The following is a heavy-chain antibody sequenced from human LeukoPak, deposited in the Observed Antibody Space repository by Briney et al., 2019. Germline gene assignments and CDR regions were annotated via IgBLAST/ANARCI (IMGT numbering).Heavy chain of an antibody. J-gene: IGHJ3*02. CDR3: ARVRCSGPWCPNARNAFDI. Sequence: ASVKVSCKASGYTFTSYGISWVRQAPGQGLEWMGWISAYNGNTNYAQKLQGRVTMTTDTSTSTAYMELRSLRSDDTAVYYCARVRCSGPWCPNARNAFDIWGQGTMVTVSS. D-gene: IGHD2-15*01. CDR1: GYTFTSYG. CDR2: ISAYNGNT. V-gene: IGHV1-18*01.